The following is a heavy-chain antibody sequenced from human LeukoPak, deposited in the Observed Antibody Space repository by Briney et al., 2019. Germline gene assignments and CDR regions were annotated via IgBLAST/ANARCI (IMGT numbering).Heavy chain of an antibody. V-gene: IGHV1-2*02. CDR3: ARVTEQAQPGDY. J-gene: IGHJ4*02. D-gene: IGHD6-13*01. Sequence: AASVTVSCKASGYTFTGYYMHWVRQAPGQGLEWMGWINPNSGGTNYAQKFQGRVTMTRDTSISTAYMELSRLRSDDTAVYYCARVTEQAQPGDYWGQGTLVTVSS. CDR2: INPNSGGT. CDR1: GYTFTGYY.